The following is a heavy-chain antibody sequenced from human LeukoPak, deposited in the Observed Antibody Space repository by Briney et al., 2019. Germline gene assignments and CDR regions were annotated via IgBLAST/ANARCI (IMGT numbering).Heavy chain of an antibody. CDR3: ARDPGGYGYRADYYMDV. D-gene: IGHD5-18*01. V-gene: IGHV3-21*01. Sequence: MSGGSLRLSCAASGFTFSSCAMNWVRQAPGKGLEWLSSITSSSSYIYYADSVKGRFTISRDNAKNSLYLQMNSLRDEDTAVYYCARDPGGYGYRADYYMDVWGKGTTVTISS. J-gene: IGHJ6*03. CDR1: GFTFSSCA. CDR2: ITSSSSYI.